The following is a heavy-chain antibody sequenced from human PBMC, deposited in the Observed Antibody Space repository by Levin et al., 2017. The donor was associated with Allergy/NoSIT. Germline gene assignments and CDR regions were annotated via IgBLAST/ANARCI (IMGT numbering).Heavy chain of an antibody. D-gene: IGHD1-14*01. Sequence: SETLSLTCTVSGGSISSSSYYWGWIRQPPGKGLEWIGSIYYSGSTYYNPSLKSRVTISVDTSKNQFSLKLSSVTAADTAVYYCARRAPENYFDYWGQGTLVTVSS. CDR2: IYYSGST. V-gene: IGHV4-39*01. CDR1: GGSISSSSYY. J-gene: IGHJ4*02. CDR3: ARRAPENYFDY.